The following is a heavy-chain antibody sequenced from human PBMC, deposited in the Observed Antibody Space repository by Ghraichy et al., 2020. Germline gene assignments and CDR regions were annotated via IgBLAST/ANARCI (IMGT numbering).Heavy chain of an antibody. CDR1: GFSFSGSA. D-gene: IGHD1-7*01. CDR2: IRSKANSYAT. V-gene: IGHV3-73*01. J-gene: IGHJ4*02. Sequence: GGSLRLSCVASGFSFSGSAMHWVRQASGKGLEWVGRIRSKANSYATEYGASVKGRFTISRDDSKNTAYLQMNSLKTEDTAVYYCTRPGVSGTSGSGYWGQGTLVTVSS. CDR3: TRPGVSGTSGSGY.